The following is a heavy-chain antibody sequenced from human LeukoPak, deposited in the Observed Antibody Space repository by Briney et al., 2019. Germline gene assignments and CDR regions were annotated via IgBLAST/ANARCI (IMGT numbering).Heavy chain of an antibody. CDR3: AKDAHGYSSSWFAGGEYYYYMDV. V-gene: IGHV3-23*01. Sequence: GGSLRLSCAASGFTLSSYAMSWVRQGPGKGLEWVSAISVSGNTYHADSVKGRFTISRDSSKNTLYLQMNSLRAEDTAVYYCAKDAHGYSSSWFAGGEYYYYMDVWGKGTTVTISS. J-gene: IGHJ6*03. CDR2: ISVSGNT. CDR1: GFTLSSYA. D-gene: IGHD6-13*01.